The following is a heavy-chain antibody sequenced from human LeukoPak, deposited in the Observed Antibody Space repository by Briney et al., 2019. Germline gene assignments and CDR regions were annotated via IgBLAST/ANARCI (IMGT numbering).Heavy chain of an antibody. CDR1: GGSISSYY. V-gene: IGHV4-59*01. CDR3: ASSYSGSMVY. J-gene: IGHJ4*02. D-gene: IGHD3-10*01. Sequence: PSETLSLTCTVSGGSISSYYWSWIRQPPGKGLEWIGYIYYSRSTSYNPSLKSRVTISVDTSKNQFSLKLSSVTAADTAVYYCASSYSGSMVYWGQGTLVTVSS. CDR2: IYYSRST.